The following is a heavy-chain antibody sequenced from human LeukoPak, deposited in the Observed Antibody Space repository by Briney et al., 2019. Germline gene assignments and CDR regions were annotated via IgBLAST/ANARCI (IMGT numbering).Heavy chain of an antibody. Sequence: ASVKVSCKASGYTFTSYYMHWVRQAPGQGLEWMGWINPKTGGRNNAHKFQGRVTMTRDTSISTAYMELSRLGSDDTALYYCATSTLGADGFDIWGQGTMVTVSS. CDR3: ATSTLGADGFDI. D-gene: IGHD3-16*01. V-gene: IGHV1-2*02. CDR1: GYTFTSYY. CDR2: INPKTGGR. J-gene: IGHJ3*02.